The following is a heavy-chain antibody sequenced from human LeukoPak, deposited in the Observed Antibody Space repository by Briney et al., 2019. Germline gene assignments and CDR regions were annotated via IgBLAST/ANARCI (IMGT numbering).Heavy chain of an antibody. CDR2: IYYSGST. D-gene: IGHD3-10*01. CDR1: GGSISSSSYY. Sequence: SETLSLTCTVSGGSISSSSYYWGWIRQPPGKGLEWIGYIYYSGSTNYNPSLKSRVTISVDTSKNQFSLKLSSVTAADTAVYYCARRGNYGSGSYHWFDPWGQGTLVAVSS. V-gene: IGHV4-61*05. J-gene: IGHJ5*02. CDR3: ARRGNYGSGSYHWFDP.